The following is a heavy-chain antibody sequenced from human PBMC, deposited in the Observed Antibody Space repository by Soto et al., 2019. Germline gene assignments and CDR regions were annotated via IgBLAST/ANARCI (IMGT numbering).Heavy chain of an antibody. J-gene: IGHJ6*02. CDR3: ARVAGTTFNYYYYGMDV. CDR1: GFTVSSNY. V-gene: IGHV3-53*02. CDR2: IYSGGST. D-gene: IGHD1-1*01. Sequence: EVQLVETGGGLIQPGGSLRLSCAASGFTVSSNYMTWVRQAPGKGLEWVSGIYSGGSTYYADSVKGRFTISRDNSKNTLYLQMNSLRAEDTAVYYCARVAGTTFNYYYYGMDVWGQGTTVTVSS.